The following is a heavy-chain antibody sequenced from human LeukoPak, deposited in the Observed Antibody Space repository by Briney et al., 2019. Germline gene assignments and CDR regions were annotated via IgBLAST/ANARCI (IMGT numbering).Heavy chain of an antibody. D-gene: IGHD6-19*01. CDR2: IKQDGSEK. CDR3: ARVAGENSVFDY. CDR1: GFTFSSDW. J-gene: IGHJ4*02. Sequence: GRSLRLSCAASGFTFSSDWMSWVLQAPEKGLEWVANIKQDGSEKYYVDSVTGRFTISRDNAKNSLYLQMNSLRAEDTAVYYCARVAGENSVFDYWGQGTLVTVSS. V-gene: IGHV3-7*01.